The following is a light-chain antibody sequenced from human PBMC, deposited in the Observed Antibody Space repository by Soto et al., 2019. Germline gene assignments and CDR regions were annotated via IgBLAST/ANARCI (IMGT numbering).Light chain of an antibody. Sequence: EIVLTQSPGTLSLSPGERATLSCRASQSVRHNGFTWYKQKPGQAPRVLIYGASSRATGVPERFSGSGSGTDFTLTITRLEPEDFAVYYCQQYGTSPRTFGQGTKVEIK. CDR1: QSVRHNG. CDR2: GAS. V-gene: IGKV3-20*01. CDR3: QQYGTSPRT. J-gene: IGKJ1*01.